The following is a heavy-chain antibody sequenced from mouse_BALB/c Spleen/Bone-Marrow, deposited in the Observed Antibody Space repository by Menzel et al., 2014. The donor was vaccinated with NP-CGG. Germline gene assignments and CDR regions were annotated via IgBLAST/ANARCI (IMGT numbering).Heavy chain of an antibody. D-gene: IGHD2-4*01. Sequence: EVQGVESGGGLVKSGGSLKLSCAASGFSFNSYGMSWVRQTPEKRLEWVATISGGGSYPFYPDSVKGRFTISRDNAKNNLYLQLSSLRSEDTALYYCARHAYYDQTEVSFVYWGQGTLVTVSA. CDR1: GFSFNSYG. CDR2: ISGGGSYP. J-gene: IGHJ3*01. V-gene: IGHV5-9-2*01. CDR3: ARHAYYDQTEVSFVY.